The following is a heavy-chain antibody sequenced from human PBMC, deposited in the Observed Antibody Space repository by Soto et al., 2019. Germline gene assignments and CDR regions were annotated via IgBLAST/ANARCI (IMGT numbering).Heavy chain of an antibody. CDR1: GFTFSSYG. D-gene: IGHD6-6*01. J-gene: IGHJ4*02. CDR3: AKFSAHSMFSISSAPDY. Sequence: LRLSCAASGFTFSSYGMSWVRQAPGKGLEWVSAISGNGGSTSYADSARGRFTISRDNSKNTVYLQMNIVRAEDTAVYYCAKFSAHSMFSISSAPDYWGRGTLVTVSS. V-gene: IGHV3-23*01. CDR2: ISGNGGST.